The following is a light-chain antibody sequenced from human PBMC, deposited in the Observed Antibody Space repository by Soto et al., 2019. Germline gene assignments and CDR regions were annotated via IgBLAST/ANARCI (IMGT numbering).Light chain of an antibody. V-gene: IGKV1-5*01. CDR1: QRIDRY. Sequence: DIQLTQSPSTLSASVGDRVTITCRASQRIDRYLAWYQQKPGKAPKLLVYDASTLEGGVPSRFSGSGSATEFILTISSLQPDDFATYYRQQYKDDAWTFGQGTRVEIK. CDR2: DAS. CDR3: QQYKDDAWT. J-gene: IGKJ1*01.